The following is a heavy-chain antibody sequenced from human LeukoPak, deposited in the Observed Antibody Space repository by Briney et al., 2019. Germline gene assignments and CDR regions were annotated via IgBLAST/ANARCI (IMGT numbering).Heavy chain of an antibody. CDR1: GYTFTSYY. V-gene: IGHV1-46*01. D-gene: IGHD4-17*01. J-gene: IGHJ4*02. CDR3: ARGRGTMTTVTNFDY. CDR2: INPSGGST. Sequence: ASVKVSCKASGYTFTSYYMHWVRQAPGQGLEWMGIINPSGGSTSYAQKFQGRVTMTRDTSTSTVYMELSSLRSEDTAVYYCARGRGTMTTVTNFDYWGQGTLVTVSS.